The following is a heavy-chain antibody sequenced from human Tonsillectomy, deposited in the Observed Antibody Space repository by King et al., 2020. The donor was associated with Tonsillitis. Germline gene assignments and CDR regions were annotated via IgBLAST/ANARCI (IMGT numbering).Heavy chain of an antibody. D-gene: IGHD6-19*01. CDR2: ISGSGGST. Sequence: VQLVESGGGLVQSGGSLRLSCEDSEFSFTNYAMSWVRQAPGKGLEWVSSISGSGGSTYYADSVKGRFTISRDSSKNTLFLQMDSLRVEDTAVYYCAKDPAAVAGIDFYYGMDVGGQGTTVSVSS. CDR3: AKDPAAVAGIDFYYGMDV. J-gene: IGHJ6*02. V-gene: IGHV3-23*04. CDR1: EFSFTNYA.